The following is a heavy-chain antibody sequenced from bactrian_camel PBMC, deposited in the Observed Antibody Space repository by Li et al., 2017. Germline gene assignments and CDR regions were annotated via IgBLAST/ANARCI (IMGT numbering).Heavy chain of an antibody. V-gene: IGHV3S53*01. Sequence: HVQLVESGGGSVQAGGSLRLSCARSGYTYSSWSMARFRQTPGKRREGVATVSTGGRTYYHDSVKGRFTISQDSAKNSVTLQMNSLKPEDTALYYCAFEIQPRVGGLDYSQGAPMAPLCPTQGYWGQGTQVTVS. J-gene: IGHJ4*01. CDR2: VSTGGRT. CDR3: AFEIQPRVGGLDYSQGAPMAPLCPTQGY. D-gene: IGHD7*01. CDR1: GYTYSSWS.